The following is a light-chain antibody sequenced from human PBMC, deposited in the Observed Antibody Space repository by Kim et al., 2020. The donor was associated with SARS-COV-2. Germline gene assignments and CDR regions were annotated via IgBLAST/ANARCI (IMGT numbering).Light chain of an antibody. J-gene: IGKJ5*01. Sequence: ATLSLSPGKRAPPSCRSSQSVATYLAWYQQKPGQAPRLLIYDASKRATGIPARFRGSGSGTDFTLTIGTLEPEDSAVYYCQQRGNFGQGTRLEIK. CDR1: QSVATY. V-gene: IGKV3-11*01. CDR2: DAS. CDR3: QQRGN.